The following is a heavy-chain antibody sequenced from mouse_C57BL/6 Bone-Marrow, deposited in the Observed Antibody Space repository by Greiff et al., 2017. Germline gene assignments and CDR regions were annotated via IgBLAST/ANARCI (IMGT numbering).Heavy chain of an antibody. CDR2: IDPNSGGT. Sequence: QVQLKQPGAELVKPGASVKLSCKASGYTFTSYWMHWVKQRPGRGLEWIGRIDPNSGGTKYNEKFKSKATLTVDKPSSTAYMQLSSLTSEDSAVYYWALGIYVYWYFAVWGTGATVTVSS. CDR3: ALGIYVYWYFAV. D-gene: IGHD1-1*02. CDR1: GYTFTSYW. V-gene: IGHV1-72*01. J-gene: IGHJ1*03.